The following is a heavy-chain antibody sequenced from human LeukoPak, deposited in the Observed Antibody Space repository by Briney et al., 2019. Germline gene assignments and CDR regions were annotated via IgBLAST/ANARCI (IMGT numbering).Heavy chain of an antibody. Sequence: GGSLRLSCAASGFTFSSYSMNWVRQAPGKGLEWVSSISSSSGYIYYADSVKGRFTISRDNAKNSLYLQMNSLRAEDTAVYYCARSIAVAGYDYFDYWGQGTLVTVSS. CDR1: GFTFSSYS. CDR2: ISSSSGYI. D-gene: IGHD6-19*01. J-gene: IGHJ4*02. V-gene: IGHV3-21*01. CDR3: ARSIAVAGYDYFDY.